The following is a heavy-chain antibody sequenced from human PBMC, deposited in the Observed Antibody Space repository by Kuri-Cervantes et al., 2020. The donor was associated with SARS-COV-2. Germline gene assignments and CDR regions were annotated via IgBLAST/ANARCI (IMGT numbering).Heavy chain of an antibody. CDR2: INHSGST. CDR1: GGSFSGYY. V-gene: IGHV4-34*01. D-gene: IGHD3-16*01. Sequence: GSLRLSFAVYGGSFSGYYWSWIRQPPVKGLEWIGAINHSGSTNYNPSLKSRVTLSVDTSKNQFSLKLSSVNAADTAVYYSARGRSFVGNWGQGILVTVSS. J-gene: IGHJ4*02. CDR3: ARGRSFVGN.